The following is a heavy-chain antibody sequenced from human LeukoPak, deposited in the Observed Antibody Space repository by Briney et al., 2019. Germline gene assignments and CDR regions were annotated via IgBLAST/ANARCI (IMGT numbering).Heavy chain of an antibody. CDR3: ATDLGSSWPNF. Sequence: PGGSLGLSCAASGFSFSTYWMSWVRQAPGKGLEWVANIKQDGSEKYYVDSAKGRFTISRDNAKNSLYLQMNSLRAEDTAVYYCATDLGSSWPNFWGQGILVTVSA. CDR1: GFSFSTYW. V-gene: IGHV3-7*01. D-gene: IGHD6-13*01. CDR2: IKQDGSEK. J-gene: IGHJ4*02.